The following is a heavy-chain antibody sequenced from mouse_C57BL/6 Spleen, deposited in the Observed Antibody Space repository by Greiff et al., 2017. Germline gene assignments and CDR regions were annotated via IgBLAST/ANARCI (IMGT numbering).Heavy chain of an antibody. V-gene: IGHV7-3*01. Sequence: EVKLVESGGGLVQPGGSLSLSCAASGFTFTDYYMSWVRQPPGKALEWLGFIRNKANGYTTEYSASVKGRFTISRDNSKSILYLQMNALRAEDSATYYCARWYGSLDYWGQGTTLTVSS. CDR3: ARWYGSLDY. D-gene: IGHD1-1*01. J-gene: IGHJ2*01. CDR2: IRNKANGYTT. CDR1: GFTFTDYY.